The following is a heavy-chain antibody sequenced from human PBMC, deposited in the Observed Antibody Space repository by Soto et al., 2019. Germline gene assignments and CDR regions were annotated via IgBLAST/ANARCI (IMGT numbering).Heavy chain of an antibody. V-gene: IGHV4-39*01. Sequence: SETLSLTCTVSGGSISSSSYYWGWIRQPPGKGLEWIGSIYYSGSTYYNPSLKSRVTISVDTSKNQFSLKLSSVTAADTAVYYCARLQFLEWFLSEGPAYWGQGTLVIVSS. D-gene: IGHD3-3*01. CDR3: ARLQFLEWFLSEGPAY. J-gene: IGHJ1*01. CDR2: IYYSGST. CDR1: GGSISSSSYY.